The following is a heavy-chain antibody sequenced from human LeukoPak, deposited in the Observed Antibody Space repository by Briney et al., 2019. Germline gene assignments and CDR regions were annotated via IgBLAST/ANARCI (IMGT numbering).Heavy chain of an antibody. J-gene: IGHJ4*02. Sequence: GESLRLSCAASGFTFSSYSMNWVRQAPGKGLEWVSYISSSSSTIYYADSVKGRFTISRDNAKNSLYLQMNSLRAEDTAVYYCARGIGYCSSTSCYDYFDYWGQGTLVTVSS. CDR2: ISSSSSTI. CDR1: GFTFSSYS. V-gene: IGHV3-48*01. D-gene: IGHD2-2*01. CDR3: ARGIGYCSSTSCYDYFDY.